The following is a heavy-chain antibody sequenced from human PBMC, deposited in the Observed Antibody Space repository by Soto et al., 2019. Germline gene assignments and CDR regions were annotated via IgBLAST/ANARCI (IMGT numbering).Heavy chain of an antibody. D-gene: IGHD6-13*01. J-gene: IGHJ4*01. CDR2: IYSGGTT. CDR3: ARKSSSNWSHDY. V-gene: IGHV3-53*01. Sequence: GASVKGSWAASGFTSSDNYMTWVRQAPGKGLEWVSVIYSGGTTYYPDTVKGRFIVSRDDSKNTVYLQMNSLRAEDTAVYYCARKSSSNWSHDYWG. CDR1: GFTSSDNY.